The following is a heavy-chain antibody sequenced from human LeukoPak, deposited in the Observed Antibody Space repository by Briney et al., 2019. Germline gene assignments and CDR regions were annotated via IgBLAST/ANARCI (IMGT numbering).Heavy chain of an antibody. CDR1: GFTVSSNY. CDR3: AKELQEEGGSSWYVYFDY. CDR2: IYSGGST. D-gene: IGHD6-13*01. J-gene: IGHJ4*02. V-gene: IGHV3-53*01. Sequence: PGGSLRLSCAASGFTVSSNYMSWVRQAPGKGLEWVSVIYSGGSTYYADSVKGRFTISRDSSKNTLYLQMNSLRAEDTAVYYCAKELQEEGGSSWYVYFDYWGQGTLVTVSS.